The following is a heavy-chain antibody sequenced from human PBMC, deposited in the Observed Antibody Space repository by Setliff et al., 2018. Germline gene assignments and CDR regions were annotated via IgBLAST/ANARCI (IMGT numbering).Heavy chain of an antibody. D-gene: IGHD1-26*01. J-gene: IGHJ3*02. CDR3: AREHRGSYSSAFDI. CDR1: GFTFSSYW. CDR2: ISSDGSTT. V-gene: IGHV3-74*01. Sequence: PGGSLSLSCAASGFTFSSYWMHWVRQAPGKGLVWVSRISSDGSTTNYADSVKGRFTIFRDNAKNTLYLQMNSLRAEDTAVYYCAREHRGSYSSAFDIWGQGSMVTVSS.